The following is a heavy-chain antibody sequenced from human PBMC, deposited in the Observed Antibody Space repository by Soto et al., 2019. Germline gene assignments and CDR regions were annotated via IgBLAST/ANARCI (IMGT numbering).Heavy chain of an antibody. V-gene: IGHV3-21*01. CDR2: IISSSSYI. Sequence: GGSLRLSCAASGFTFSSYSMNWVRQAPGKGLEWVSSIISSSSYIYSADSVKARFTISRDNAKNSHDLQMNSFSSEDTAVYYCARETEILDYGMDVWGQGTTVTVSS. CDR3: ARETEILDYGMDV. J-gene: IGHJ6*02. CDR1: GFTFSSYS. D-gene: IGHD3-3*02.